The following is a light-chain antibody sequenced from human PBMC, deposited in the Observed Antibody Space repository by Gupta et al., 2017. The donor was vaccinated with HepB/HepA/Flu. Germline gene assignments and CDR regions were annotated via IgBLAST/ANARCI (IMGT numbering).Light chain of an antibody. Sequence: DIQMTQSPSSLSASVGGRVTITCRASQSVSTYLNWYQQNPGKAPKVLIYGASNVHSGVPSRFSGSGSGTEFTLSISMLHPEDFTTYYCRRTDSPPNSFGQGTTVDIK. CDR2: GAS. CDR1: QSVSTY. CDR3: RRTDSPPNS. J-gene: IGKJ3*01. V-gene: IGKV1-39*01.